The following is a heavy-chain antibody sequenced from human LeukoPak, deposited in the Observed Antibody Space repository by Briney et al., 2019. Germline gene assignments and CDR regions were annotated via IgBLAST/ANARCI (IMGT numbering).Heavy chain of an antibody. V-gene: IGHV4-59*01. CDR3: ARVRAAAGTDDAFDI. D-gene: IGHD6-13*01. CDR2: IYYSGST. J-gene: IGHJ3*02. Sequence: SETLSLTCTVSSGSISSYYWSWIRQPPGKGLEWIGYIYYSGSTNYNPSLKSRVTISVDTSKNQFSLKLSSVTAADTAVYYCARVRAAAGTDDAFDIWGQGTMVTVSS. CDR1: SGSISSYY.